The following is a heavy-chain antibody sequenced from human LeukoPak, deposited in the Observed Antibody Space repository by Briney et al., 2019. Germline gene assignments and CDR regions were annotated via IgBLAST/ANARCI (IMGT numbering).Heavy chain of an antibody. V-gene: IGHV3-48*03. CDR1: GFTFSSYE. D-gene: IGHD1-26*01. Sequence: GGSLRLSCAASGFTFSSYEMNWVRQAPGKGLEWVSYISSSGSTIYYADSVKGRFTISRDNAKNSLYLQMNSLRAEDTAVYYCARELGGSYASDVLDYWGQGTLVTVSS. J-gene: IGHJ4*02. CDR2: ISSSGSTI. CDR3: ARELGGSYASDVLDY.